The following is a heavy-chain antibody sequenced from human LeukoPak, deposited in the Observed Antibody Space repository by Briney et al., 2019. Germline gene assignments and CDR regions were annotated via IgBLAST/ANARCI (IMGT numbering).Heavy chain of an antibody. Sequence: GGSLRLSCAASGFIFSDYYINWIRQAPGKGLEWVSYISYGGGTEHYADSVKGRFTLSRDNTKNSVILQMNSMRAEDTAVYYCVRGGQCSGGSCYADYFYYYMDVWGKGTTVTVSS. CDR3: VRGGQCSGGSCYADYFYYYMDV. D-gene: IGHD2-15*01. CDR2: ISYGGGTE. CDR1: GFIFSDYY. V-gene: IGHV3-11*04. J-gene: IGHJ6*03.